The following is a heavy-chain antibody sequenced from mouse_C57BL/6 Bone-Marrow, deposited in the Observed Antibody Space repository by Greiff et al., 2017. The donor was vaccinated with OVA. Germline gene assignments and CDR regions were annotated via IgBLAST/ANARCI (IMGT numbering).Heavy chain of an antibody. CDR3: ARERGMRLRDYAMDY. CDR1: GYTFTSYW. CDR2: IYPGSGST. J-gene: IGHJ4*01. D-gene: IGHD2-4*01. V-gene: IGHV1-55*01. Sequence: QVQLQQPGAELVKPGASVKMSCKASGYTFTSYWITWVKQRPGQGLEWIGDIYPGSGSTNYNEKFKSKATLTVDTSSSTAYMQLSSLTSEDSAVYYGARERGMRLRDYAMDYWGQGTSVTVSS.